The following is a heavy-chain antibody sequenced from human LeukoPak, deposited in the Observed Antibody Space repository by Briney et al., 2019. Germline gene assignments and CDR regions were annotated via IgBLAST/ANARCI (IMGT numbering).Heavy chain of an antibody. CDR3: TTGTWIQLWLADY. CDR1: GFTFSNAC. D-gene: IGHD5-18*01. V-gene: IGHV3-15*01. Sequence: GGSLRLSCAASGFTFSNACMSWVRQAPGKGLEWVGHIKGKTDGGTTDYAAPVQGRFTISRDDSKNTLFLQMDSLKTEDTAVYYCTTGTWIQLWLADYWGQGTLVTVSS. J-gene: IGHJ4*02. CDR2: IKGKTDGGTT.